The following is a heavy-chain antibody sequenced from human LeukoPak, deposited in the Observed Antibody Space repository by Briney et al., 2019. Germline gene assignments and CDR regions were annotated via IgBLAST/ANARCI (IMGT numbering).Heavy chain of an antibody. CDR2: FDPEDGET. V-gene: IGHV1-24*01. CDR3: ATLTMVRGVPRRAFDI. Sequence: ASVKVSCKVSGYTLTDLSIHWVRQAPGKGLEWMGRFDPEDGETIYAQKFQGRVTMTEDTSTDTAYMELSSLRSEDTAVYYCATLTMVRGVPRRAFDIWGQGTMVTVSS. CDR1: GYTLTDLS. D-gene: IGHD3-10*01. J-gene: IGHJ3*02.